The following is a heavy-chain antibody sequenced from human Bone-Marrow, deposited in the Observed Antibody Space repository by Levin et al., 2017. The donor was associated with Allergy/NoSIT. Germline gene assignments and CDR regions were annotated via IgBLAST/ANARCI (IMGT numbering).Heavy chain of an antibody. D-gene: IGHD6-25*01. CDR1: GASLRSSHW. J-gene: IGHJ6*02. CDR2: VYQSGSA. CDR3: ARQRLTFAQGIGGATKEEWGGLDV. V-gene: IGHV4/OR15-8*01. Sequence: SETLSLTCVVSGASLRSSHWWTWVRQAPGQGLEWIGEVYQSGSAYYNPSLKSRVMISIDKSNNQFSLRLNSVTAADTAMYFCARQRLTFAQGIGGATKEEWGGLDVWGQGTAVAVSS.